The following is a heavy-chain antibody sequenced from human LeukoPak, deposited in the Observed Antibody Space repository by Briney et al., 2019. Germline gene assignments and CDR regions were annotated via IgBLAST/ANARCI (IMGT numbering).Heavy chain of an antibody. J-gene: IGHJ6*03. Sequence: GGSLRLSCAASGFTFSSYGMHWVRQAPGKGLEWVAFIRYDGSNKYYADSVKGRFIISRDNSKNTLYLQMNSLRAEDTAVYYCAKGVGGYCSGGSCYYRYHYLDVWGKGTTGTISS. D-gene: IGHD2-15*01. CDR3: AKGVGGYCSGGSCYYRYHYLDV. V-gene: IGHV3-30*02. CDR1: GFTFSSYG. CDR2: IRYDGSNK.